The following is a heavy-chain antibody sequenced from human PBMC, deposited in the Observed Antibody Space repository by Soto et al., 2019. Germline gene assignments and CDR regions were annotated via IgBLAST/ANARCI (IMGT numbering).Heavy chain of an antibody. J-gene: IGHJ6*02. CDR2: INPTGGST. CDR1: GYTFTTYF. V-gene: IGHV1-46*01. CDR3: ARDRVRCHNGMDV. Sequence: QVELVQSGAEVKKPGASVKISCKASGYTFTTYFMNWVRQAPGQGLEWMGIINPTGGSTTYAEKFSGRVTMTRDPSTTTLYMELTSLRSDDTAVYYCARDRVRCHNGMDVWGQGTTVTVTS.